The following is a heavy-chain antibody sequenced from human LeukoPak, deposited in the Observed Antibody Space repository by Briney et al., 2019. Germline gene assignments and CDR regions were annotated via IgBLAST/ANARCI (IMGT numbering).Heavy chain of an antibody. V-gene: IGHV3-74*01. CDR3: ARAYSASWYAGY. J-gene: IGHJ4*01. D-gene: IGHD2-2*01. CDR2: IDSDGSGT. Sequence: GGSLRLSCAASGFTLSSYWTYWFRQAPGKGLVWVSRIDSDGSGTTYADSVKGRFTISRDNSKNAVYLEMNTLRHEDTAVYYCARAYSASWYAGYWGHGTLVTVSS. CDR1: GFTLSSYW.